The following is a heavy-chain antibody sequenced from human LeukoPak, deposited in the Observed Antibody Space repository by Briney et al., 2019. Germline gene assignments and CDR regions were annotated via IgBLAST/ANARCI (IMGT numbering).Heavy chain of an antibody. CDR1: GFTFRSYG. CDR2: ISGSGDST. J-gene: IGHJ4*02. V-gene: IGHV3-23*01. Sequence: GGSLRLSCAASGFTFRSYGVTWVRQAPGKGLEWVSAISGSGDSTYYADSVKGRFTISRDNSRNTLYLQVNSLRAGDTAVYYCAKSFRSTSLDYWGQGTLVTVSS. CDR3: AKSFRSTSLDY. D-gene: IGHD2-2*01.